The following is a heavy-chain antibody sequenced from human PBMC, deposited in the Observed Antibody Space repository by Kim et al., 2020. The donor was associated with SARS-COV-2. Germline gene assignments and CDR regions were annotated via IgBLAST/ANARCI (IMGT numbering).Heavy chain of an antibody. Sequence: ASVKVSCKASGYTFTSYVMHWVRQAPGQRLEWMGWTNADNGNTKYSQKFQGRVTITRDTSASTAYMELSSLRSEDTAVYYCARASSAYSSYAFWGQGTLVTVSS. CDR3: ARASSAYSSYAF. J-gene: IGHJ4*02. CDR2: TNADNGNT. V-gene: IGHV1-3*01. CDR1: GYTFTSYV. D-gene: IGHD5-12*01.